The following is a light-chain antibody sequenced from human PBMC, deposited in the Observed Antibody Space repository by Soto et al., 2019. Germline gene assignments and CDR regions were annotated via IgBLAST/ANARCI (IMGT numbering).Light chain of an antibody. CDR2: QDT. J-gene: IGLJ2*01. V-gene: IGLV3-1*01. CDR1: KLGDKY. Sequence: YELTQPPSVSVSPGQTASITCSGDKLGDKYACWYQQKPGQSPVLVIYQDTKRPSGIPERFSGSNSGNTATLTISGTQAMDEADYYCQAWDSSVVFGGGTKLTVL. CDR3: QAWDSSVV.